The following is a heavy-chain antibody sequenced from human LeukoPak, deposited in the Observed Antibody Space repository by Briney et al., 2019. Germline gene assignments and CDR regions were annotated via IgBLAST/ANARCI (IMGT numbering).Heavy chain of an antibody. D-gene: IGHD2-21*02. CDR1: GGTFSSYA. CDR3: ATAAYGGNSGDLDY. CDR2: IIPTLGIA. V-gene: IGHV1-69*04. Sequence: GSSVKVSCKASGGTFSSYAISWVRQAPGQGLEWMGRIIPTLGIANYAQKFQGRVTITADKPTSTAYMELSSLRSEDTAVYYCATAAYGGNSGDLDYWGQGTLVTVSS. J-gene: IGHJ4*02.